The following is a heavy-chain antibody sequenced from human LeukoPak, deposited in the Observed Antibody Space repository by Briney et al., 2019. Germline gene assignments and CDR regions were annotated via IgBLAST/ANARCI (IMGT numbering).Heavy chain of an antibody. CDR3: ARDSWALDY. J-gene: IGHJ4*02. CDR1: GFSFSSYT. CDR2: TSYAVGNN. Sequence: PRGSLRLSCVASGFSFSSYTMHWVRQAPGKGLEWVAVTSYAVGNNYYADSVKGRFTISRDNSKNTLYLQMNNLRDEDTGSYYCARDSWALDYWGQGTLVTVSS. D-gene: IGHD1-26*01. V-gene: IGHV3-30*04.